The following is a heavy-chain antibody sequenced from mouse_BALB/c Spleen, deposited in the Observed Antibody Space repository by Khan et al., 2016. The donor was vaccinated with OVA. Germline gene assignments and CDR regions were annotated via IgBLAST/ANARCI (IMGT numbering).Heavy chain of an antibody. V-gene: IGHV1-7*01. CDR1: GYTFTTYW. Sequence: QIQLVQSGAELAKPGASVKMSCKASGYTFTTYWMHWVKQRPGQGLEWIGYINPTSGYTDYNDKFKDRATFSADKSSSTAYMQLSSLTSEDSAVYSCTRDRMDYWGQGTTLTVSS. CDR2: INPTSGYT. CDR3: TRDRMDY. J-gene: IGHJ2*01.